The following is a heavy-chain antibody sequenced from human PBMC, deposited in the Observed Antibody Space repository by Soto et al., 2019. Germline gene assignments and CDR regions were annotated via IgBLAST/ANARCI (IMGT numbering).Heavy chain of an antibody. Sequence: PSATLSLTCTVSGDSIKSSYWSWVRQPPGKGLEWIGYVYYTGTTNSNPSLKSRVTISADTSKNLFSLKVVSVTPADTAVYFCAKDMSGGSSWYEFDSWGPGTLVTVSS. D-gene: IGHD6-13*01. CDR2: VYYTGTT. CDR3: AKDMSGGSSWYEFDS. CDR1: GDSIKSSY. J-gene: IGHJ4*02. V-gene: IGHV4-59*01.